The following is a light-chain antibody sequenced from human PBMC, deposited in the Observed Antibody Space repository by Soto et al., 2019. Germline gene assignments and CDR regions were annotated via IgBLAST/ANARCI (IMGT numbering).Light chain of an antibody. CDR2: AES. CDR1: QSLDGF. CDR3: QQTYSTTWT. J-gene: IGKJ1*01. V-gene: IGKV1-39*01. Sequence: DIQITQSPSSLSASVGDRVTITCRASQSLDGFLNWYQCKPGKAPKLLIYAESNLQSGVPSRFSGSGSGTDFTLTISSLQPEDCATYYCQQTYSTTWTFGQGTKVEIK.